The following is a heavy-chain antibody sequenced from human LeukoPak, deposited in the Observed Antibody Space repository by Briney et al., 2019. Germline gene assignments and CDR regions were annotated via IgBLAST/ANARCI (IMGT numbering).Heavy chain of an antibody. V-gene: IGHV3-30*03. CDR2: VSYDGSNK. D-gene: IGHD4-11*01. CDR1: GFTFSTYG. J-gene: IGHJ4*02. CDR3: ARWGNDYSQFDS. Sequence: PGRSLRLSCAASGFTFSTYGMHWVRQAPGKGLEWVAVVSYDGSNKYYADSVKGRFTISRDNSKNTLFLQMNSLRTEDTAVYFCARWGNDYSQFDSWGQGTLVTVS.